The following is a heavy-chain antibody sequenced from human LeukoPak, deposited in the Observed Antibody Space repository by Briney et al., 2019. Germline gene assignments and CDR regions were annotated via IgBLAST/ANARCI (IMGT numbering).Heavy chain of an antibody. CDR2: ISRSGSTK. CDR3: ARGRTDYFDY. Sequence: GGSLRLSCAASGFTFSDYNMRWIRQAPGKGLEWVSSISRSGSTKYYADSVKGRFTISRDNAKNSLYLQMNSLRAEDTAVYYCARGRTDYFDYWGQGTLVTVSS. V-gene: IGHV3-11*04. J-gene: IGHJ4*02. CDR1: GFTFSDYN.